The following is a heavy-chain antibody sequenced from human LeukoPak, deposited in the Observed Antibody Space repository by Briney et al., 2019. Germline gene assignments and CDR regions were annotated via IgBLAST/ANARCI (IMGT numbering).Heavy chain of an antibody. CDR2: ISYDGSNK. D-gene: IGHD5-18*01. J-gene: IGHJ6*03. V-gene: IGHV3-30*04. CDR1: GFTFSSYA. CDR3: ARERSTLWPPSYYYYMDV. Sequence: GGSLRLSCAASGFTFSSYAMHWVRQAPGKGLEGVAVISYDGSNKYYADSVKGRFTISRDNSKNTLYMQMNSLRAEGTAVYYCARERSTLWPPSYYYYMDVWGKGTTVTISS.